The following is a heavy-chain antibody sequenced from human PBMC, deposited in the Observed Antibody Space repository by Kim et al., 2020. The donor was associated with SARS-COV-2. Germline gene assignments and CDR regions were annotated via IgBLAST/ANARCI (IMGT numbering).Heavy chain of an antibody. CDR3: ARVPFRASNWNYGSYYYYGMDV. CDR2: INHSGST. D-gene: IGHD1-7*01. CDR1: GGSFSGYY. V-gene: IGHV4-34*01. J-gene: IGHJ6*02. Sequence: SETLSLTCAVYGGSFSGYYWSWIRQPPGKGLEWIGEINHSGSTNYNPSLKSRVTISVDTSKNQFSLKLSSVTAADTAVYYCARVPFRASNWNYGSYYYYGMDVWGQGTTVTVSS.